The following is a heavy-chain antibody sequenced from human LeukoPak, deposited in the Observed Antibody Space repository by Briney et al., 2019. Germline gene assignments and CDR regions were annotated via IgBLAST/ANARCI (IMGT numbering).Heavy chain of an antibody. CDR3: ARGQGDYGGNSYYYYHMDV. CDR1: GGSFSGYY. CDR2: INHSGST. D-gene: IGHD4-23*01. J-gene: IGHJ6*03. V-gene: IGHV4-34*01. Sequence: PSETLSLTCAVYGGSFSGYYWSWLRQPPGKGLEWIGEINHSGSTNYNPSLKSRVTISVDTSKNQFSLKLSSVTAADTAVYYCARGQGDYGGNSYYYYHMDVWGRGTTVTVSS.